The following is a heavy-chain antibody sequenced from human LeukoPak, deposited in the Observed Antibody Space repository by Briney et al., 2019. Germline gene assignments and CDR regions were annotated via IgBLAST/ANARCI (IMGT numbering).Heavy chain of an antibody. Sequence: SETPSLTCTVSGGSISSSSYYWGWIRQPPGKGLEWIGSIYYSGSTYYNPSLKSRVTISVDTSKNQFSLKLSSVTAADTAVYYCASERYGYNANYFDYWGQGTLVTVSS. D-gene: IGHD5-24*01. CDR1: GGSISSSSYY. CDR3: ASERYGYNANYFDY. CDR2: IYYSGST. V-gene: IGHV4-39*01. J-gene: IGHJ4*02.